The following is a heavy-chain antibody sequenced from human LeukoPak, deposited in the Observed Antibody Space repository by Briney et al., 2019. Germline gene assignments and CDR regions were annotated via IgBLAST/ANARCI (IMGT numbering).Heavy chain of an antibody. V-gene: IGHV4-34*01. J-gene: IGHJ4*02. Sequence: SETLSLTCAVYGGSFSGYYWSWIRQPPGKGLEWIGEINHSGSTNYNPSLKSRVTISVDTSKNQFSLKLSSVTAADTAVYYCARGIKLLLWFGELLPSEYYFDYWGQGTLVTVSS. D-gene: IGHD3-10*01. CDR1: GGSFSGYY. CDR2: INHSGST. CDR3: ARGIKLLLWFGELLPSEYYFDY.